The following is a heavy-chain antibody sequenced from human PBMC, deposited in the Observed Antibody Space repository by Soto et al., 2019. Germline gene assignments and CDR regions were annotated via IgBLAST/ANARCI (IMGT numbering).Heavy chain of an antibody. CDR1: GFTFSDYY. D-gene: IGHD3-10*01. CDR3: ARDRDLRANDAFDI. CDR2: ISSSSSTI. J-gene: IGHJ3*02. Sequence: GGSLRLSCAASGFTFSDYYMSWIRQAPGKGLEWVSYISSSSSTIYYADSVKGRFTISRDNAKNSLYLQMNSLRAEDTAVYYCARDRDLRANDAFDIWGQGTMVTVSS. V-gene: IGHV3-11*01.